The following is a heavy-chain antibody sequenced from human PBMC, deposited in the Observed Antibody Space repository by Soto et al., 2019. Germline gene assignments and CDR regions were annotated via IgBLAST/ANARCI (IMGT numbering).Heavy chain of an antibody. V-gene: IGHV4-31*03. CDR1: GGSISSGGYY. D-gene: IGHD3-3*01. J-gene: IGHJ6*02. CDR2: IYRSGNA. CDR3: ARKNDIWRGSFYYSGLDV. Sequence: QMQLQESGPGLVKPSQTLSLTCTVSGGSISSGGYYWIWIRQLPGKGLEWMGYIYRSGNAYYNPSRESRLTISLDTSKNQFSLKLSSVTAADTAVYYCARKNDIWRGSFYYSGLDVWGHGTTVTISS.